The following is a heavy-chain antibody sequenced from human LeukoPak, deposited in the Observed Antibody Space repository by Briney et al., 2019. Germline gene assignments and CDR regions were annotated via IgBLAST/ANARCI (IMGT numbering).Heavy chain of an antibody. CDR1: GGSISSSSYY. J-gene: IGHJ1*01. D-gene: IGHD3-10*01. V-gene: IGHV4-39*01. Sequence: SEALSLTCTVSGGSISSSSYYWGWIRQPPGKGLEWIGSIYYSGSTYYNPSLKSRVTISVDTSKNQFSLKLSSVTAADTAVYYCARVGWFGELLPFQHWGQGTLVTVSS. CDR2: IYYSGST. CDR3: ARVGWFGELLPFQH.